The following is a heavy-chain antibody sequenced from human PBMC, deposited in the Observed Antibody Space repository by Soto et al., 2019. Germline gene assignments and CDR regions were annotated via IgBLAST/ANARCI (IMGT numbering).Heavy chain of an antibody. CDR3: ARGVYYYDSSGRFDY. Sequence: SGTLSLTCTFSGFYVRGGCYCWSWIRQPPGKGLEWIGYIYYSGSTNYNPSLKSRVTISVDTSKNQFSLKLSSVTAADTAVYYCARGVYYYDSSGRFDYWGQGTLVNVSS. CDR1: GFYVRGGCYC. V-gene: IGHV4-61*01. CDR2: IYYSGST. D-gene: IGHD3-22*01. J-gene: IGHJ4*02.